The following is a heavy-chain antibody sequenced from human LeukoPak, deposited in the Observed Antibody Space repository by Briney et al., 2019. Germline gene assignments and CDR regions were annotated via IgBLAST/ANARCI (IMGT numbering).Heavy chain of an antibody. Sequence: GGSLRLSCAASGFTFSSYGMHWVRQAPGKGLEWVTYIRYDGSKKYYADSLKGRFTISRDNSKNTLFLQMNRLRAEDTAVYYCAGRRVLDASFDYWGQGTLVTVSS. J-gene: IGHJ4*02. CDR1: GFTFSSYG. CDR2: IRYDGSKK. D-gene: IGHD3-16*01. CDR3: AGRRVLDASFDY. V-gene: IGHV3-30*02.